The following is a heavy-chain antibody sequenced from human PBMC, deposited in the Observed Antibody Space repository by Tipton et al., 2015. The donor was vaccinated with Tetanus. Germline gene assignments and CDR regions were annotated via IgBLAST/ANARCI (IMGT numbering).Heavy chain of an antibody. J-gene: IGHJ4*02. V-gene: IGHV4-39*02. CDR3: ARLREIVPRSGWAFDY. CDR2: ISYSGRT. D-gene: IGHD3-10*01. Sequence: TLSLTCIVSGGSMSGSGHYGAWVRQSPGKGLEWIGSISYSGRTHYSPSLKSRVTMSVDTSKKDFSVRLGSVTAADTAVYYCARLREIVPRSGWAFDYWGQGILVTVSS. CDR1: GGSMSGSGHY.